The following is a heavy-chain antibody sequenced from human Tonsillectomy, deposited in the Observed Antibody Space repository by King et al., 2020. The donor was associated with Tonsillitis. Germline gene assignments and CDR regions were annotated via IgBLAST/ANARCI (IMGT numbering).Heavy chain of an antibody. V-gene: IGHV4-39*01. CDR1: GGSIRSGDHF. CDR2: MYYSGSI. D-gene: IGHD1-26*01. Sequence: QLQESGPGVVKPSETLCLTCTVSGGSIRSGDHFWAWIRQPPGKGLEWIGYMYYSGSIFYNPSLKSRITISGGTSENRFSLKLSSVTAADTAVYFCARYVSGTFDDWGQGALVTVSS. CDR3: ARYVSGTFDD. J-gene: IGHJ4*02.